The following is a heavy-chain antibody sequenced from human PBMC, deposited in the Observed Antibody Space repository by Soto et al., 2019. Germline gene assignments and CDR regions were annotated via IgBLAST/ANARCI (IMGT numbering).Heavy chain of an antibody. CDR2: ISSSSSTI. J-gene: IGHJ3*02. D-gene: IGHD6-19*01. V-gene: IGHV3-48*01. CDR3: ARPYGIAVAGTAAFDI. Sequence: GGSLRLSCAASGFTFSSYSMNWVRQAPGKGLEWVSYISSSSSTIYYADSVKGRFTISRDNAKNSLYLQMNSLRAEDTAVYYCARPYGIAVAGTAAFDIWGQGTMVTVSS. CDR1: GFTFSSYS.